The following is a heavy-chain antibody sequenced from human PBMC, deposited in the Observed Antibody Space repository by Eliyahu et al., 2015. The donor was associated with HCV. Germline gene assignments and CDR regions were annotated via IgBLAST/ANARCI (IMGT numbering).Heavy chain of an antibody. CDR2: IYIGGDT. CDR1: GFSVTNYY. J-gene: IGHJ4*02. Sequence: EVHLVESGGGLIQPGGSLRLSCAASGFSVTNYYMAWVRQAPGKGLEWVSIIYIGGDTFYADSVKGRFTISRDDSKNTVYLQMNGLRGEDTAVYYCARDPARGLYYLESWGQGTLVTVSS. V-gene: IGHV3-53*01. D-gene: IGHD5-12*01. CDR3: ARDPARGLYYLES.